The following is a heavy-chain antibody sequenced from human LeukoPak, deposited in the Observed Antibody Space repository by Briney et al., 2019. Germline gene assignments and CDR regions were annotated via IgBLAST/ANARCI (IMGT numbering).Heavy chain of an antibody. J-gene: IGHJ4*02. CDR2: IIPIFGTA. CDR3: ARDRSGGGGTYY. V-gene: IGHV1-69*01. D-gene: IGHD2-15*01. CDR1: GGTFSSYA. Sequence: SVKVSCKASGGTFSSYAISWVRQAPGQGLEWMGGIIPIFGTANYAQKFQGRVTITADESTSTAYMELSSLRSEDTAVYYCARDRSGGGGTYYWGQGTLVTVSS.